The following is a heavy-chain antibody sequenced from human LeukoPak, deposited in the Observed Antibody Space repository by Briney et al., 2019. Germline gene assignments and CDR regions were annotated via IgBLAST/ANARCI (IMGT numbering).Heavy chain of an antibody. Sequence: SETLSLTCGVSGDSLSTSTYYWDYIRQPPGKGLEWIGSIYYSGSTYYNPSLKSRVTISIDTSKNQFSLKLSSVTAADTAVYYCARDQAAGDFDYWGQGTLVTVSS. CDR3: ARDQAAGDFDY. J-gene: IGHJ4*02. D-gene: IGHD3-10*01. CDR2: IYYSGST. CDR1: GDSLSTSTYY. V-gene: IGHV4-39*07.